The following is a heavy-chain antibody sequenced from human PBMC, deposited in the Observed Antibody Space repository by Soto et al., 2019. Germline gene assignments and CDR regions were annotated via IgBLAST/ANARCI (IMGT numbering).Heavy chain of an antibody. V-gene: IGHV1-2*02. Sequence: QVQLVQSGSEVKEPGASVKVSCKASGYTFTGYYVLWVRQAPGQGPECMGWINPYTGGTKYAQKFQGRGTMTRDTSISTAYMELSKLISDDTAVYYCATQFHHCGGDCYRGPYFGMDVWGQGTTVTVSS. CDR1: GYTFTGYY. D-gene: IGHD2-21*02. J-gene: IGHJ6*02. CDR3: ATQFHHCGGDCYRGPYFGMDV. CDR2: INPYTGGT.